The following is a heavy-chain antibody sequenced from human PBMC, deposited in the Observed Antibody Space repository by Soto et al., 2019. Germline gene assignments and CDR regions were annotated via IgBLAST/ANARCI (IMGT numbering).Heavy chain of an antibody. CDR2: INHSGST. Sequence: SETLSLTCAVYGGSFSGYYWSWIRQPPGKGLEWIGEINHSGSTNYNPSLKSRVTISVDTSKNQFSLKLSSVTAADTAVYYCARGSAGWDIVVVVAAANIFDYWGQGILVTVSS. CDR3: ARGSAGWDIVVVVAAANIFDY. J-gene: IGHJ4*02. CDR1: GGSFSGYY. V-gene: IGHV4-34*01. D-gene: IGHD2-15*01.